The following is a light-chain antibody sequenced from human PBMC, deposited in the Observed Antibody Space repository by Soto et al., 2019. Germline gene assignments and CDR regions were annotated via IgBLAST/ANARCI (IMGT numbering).Light chain of an antibody. J-gene: IGKJ1*01. V-gene: IGKV3-20*01. CDR1: QSVSNY. CDR2: GAS. Sequence: EIVLTQSPGTLSLSPGERATLSCRASQSVSNYLAWDQQKPGQAPRLLIYGASRRATVIPDRFSGSGSGTDFTLTISRREPEDFAVYYCQQYGGSPQTFGQGTNVEIK. CDR3: QQYGGSPQT.